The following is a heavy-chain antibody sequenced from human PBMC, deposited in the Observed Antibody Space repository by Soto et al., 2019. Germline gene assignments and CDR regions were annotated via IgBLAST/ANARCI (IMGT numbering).Heavy chain of an antibody. CDR1: GVSIHNSHSF. CDR3: GRVVEGATRHTDPDS. Sequence: QVHLQESGPGLVKPSETLSLTCSVSGVSIHNSHSFWAWIRQPPGKGLQFIASVYHNGGAHYNSSLKSRVTISVDTANNQVSLRMRSLTAADTAFYYCGRVVEGATRHTDPDSWGQGILVTVSS. D-gene: IGHD2-21*01. CDR2: VYHNGGA. J-gene: IGHJ5*01. V-gene: IGHV4-39*01.